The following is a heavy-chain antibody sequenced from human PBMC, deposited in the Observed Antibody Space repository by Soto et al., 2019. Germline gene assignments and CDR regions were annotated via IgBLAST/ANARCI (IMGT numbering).Heavy chain of an antibody. Sequence: GASVKVSCKASGYTFTGYYMHWVRQAPGQGLEWMGWINPNSGGTNYAQKFRGRVTMTRDTSISTAYMELSRLRSDDTAVYYCARVPGYYYYGMDVWGQGTTVTVSS. CDR3: ARVPGYYYYGMDV. V-gene: IGHV1-2*02. J-gene: IGHJ6*02. CDR2: INPNSGGT. CDR1: GYTFTGYY.